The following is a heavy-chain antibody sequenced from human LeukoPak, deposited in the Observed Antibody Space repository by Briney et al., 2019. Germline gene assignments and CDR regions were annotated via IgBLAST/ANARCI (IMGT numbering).Heavy chain of an antibody. V-gene: IGHV4-39*01. CDR3: ARHRGVADYDFWSGYSYWYFDL. CDR2: IYYSGNT. J-gene: IGHJ2*01. CDR1: GGSTSSSSYY. Sequence: PSETLSLTCTVSGGSTSSSSYYWGWLRQPPGKGLEWIGSIYYSGNTYYNPSLKSRLTISVDTSKNQFSLNLSSVTAADTAVFYCARHRGVADYDFWSGYSYWYFDLWGRGTLVTVSS. D-gene: IGHD3-3*01.